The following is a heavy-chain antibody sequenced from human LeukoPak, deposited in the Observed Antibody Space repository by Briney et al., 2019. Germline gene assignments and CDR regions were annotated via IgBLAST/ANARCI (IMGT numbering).Heavy chain of an antibody. CDR1: GFTFSSYT. CDR3: AREESSWYACFDY. J-gene: IGHJ4*02. V-gene: IGHV3-30*04. D-gene: IGHD6-13*01. CDR2: ISYDGSNK. Sequence: GGSLRLSCAASGFTFSSYTMHWVRQAPGKGLEWVAVISYDGSNKYYADSVKGRFTISRDNSKNTLYLQMNSLRAEDTAVYYCAREESSWYACFDYWGQGTLVTVSS.